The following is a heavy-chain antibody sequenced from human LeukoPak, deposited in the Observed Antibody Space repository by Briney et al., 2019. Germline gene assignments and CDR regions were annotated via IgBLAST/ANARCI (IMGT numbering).Heavy chain of an antibody. Sequence: GGSLRLSCAASGFTFSSYWMSWVRQAPGKGLEWVANIKHDGSEKYYVDSVKGRFTISRDNAKNSLYLQMNSLRAEDTAVYYCASYDSHGVWTYNFDYWGQGTLVTVSS. CDR2: IKHDGSEK. CDR3: ASYDSHGVWTYNFDY. D-gene: IGHD3/OR15-3a*01. V-gene: IGHV3-7*01. J-gene: IGHJ4*02. CDR1: GFTFSSYW.